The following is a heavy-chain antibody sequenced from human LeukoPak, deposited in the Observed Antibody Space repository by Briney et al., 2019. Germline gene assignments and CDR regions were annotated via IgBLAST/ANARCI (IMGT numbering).Heavy chain of an antibody. CDR3: AKDYYYDSSGYLGY. CDR1: GFTFDDYA. D-gene: IGHD3-22*01. CDR2: ISWNSGSI. Sequence: GGSLRLSCAASGFTFDDYAMHWVRQAPGKGLEWVSGISWNSGSIGYADSVKGRFTISRDNAKNSLYLQMNSLRAEDTALYYCAKDYYYDSSGYLGYWGQGTLVTVSS. J-gene: IGHJ4*02. V-gene: IGHV3-9*01.